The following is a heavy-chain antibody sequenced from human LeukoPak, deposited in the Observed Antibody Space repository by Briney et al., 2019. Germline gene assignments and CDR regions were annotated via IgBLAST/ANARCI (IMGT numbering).Heavy chain of an antibody. D-gene: IGHD2-15*01. CDR2: INPNSGGT. CDR1: GYTFTGYY. J-gene: IGHJ4*02. V-gene: IGHV1-2*02. Sequence: ASVKVSCTASGYTFTGYYMHWVRQAPGQGLEWMGWINPNSGGTNYAQKFQGRVTMTRDTSISTAYMELSRLRSDDTAVYYCARDRDCSGGSCFVDYWGQGTLVTVSS. CDR3: ARDRDCSGGSCFVDY.